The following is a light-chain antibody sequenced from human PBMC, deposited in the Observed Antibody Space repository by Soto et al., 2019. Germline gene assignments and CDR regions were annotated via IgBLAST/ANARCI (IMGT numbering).Light chain of an antibody. J-gene: IGLJ1*01. Sequence: QSVLTQPPSVSGAPGQRVTIPCTGSSSNIGAGYDVHWYQQLPGTAPKLLIYGNSNGPSGVPDRFSGSKSGTSASLAITGLQAEDEADYYCQSYDSSLSGSYVFGTGTKVTVL. CDR1: SSNIGAGYD. CDR2: GNS. CDR3: QSYDSSLSGSYV. V-gene: IGLV1-40*01.